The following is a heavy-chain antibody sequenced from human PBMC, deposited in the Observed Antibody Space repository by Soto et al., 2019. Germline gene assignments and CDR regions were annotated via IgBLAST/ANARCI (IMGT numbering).Heavy chain of an antibody. J-gene: IGHJ4*02. CDR1: GFTFSSYG. V-gene: IGHV3-30*18. Sequence: QVQLVESGGGVVQPGRSLRLSFAASGFTFSSYGMHWVRQAPGKGLEWVAVISYDGSNKYYADSVKGRFTISRDNSKNTLYLQMNSLRAEDTAVYYCAKRGTWGQGTLVTVSS. CDR3: AKRGT. CDR2: ISYDGSNK. D-gene: IGHD3-16*01.